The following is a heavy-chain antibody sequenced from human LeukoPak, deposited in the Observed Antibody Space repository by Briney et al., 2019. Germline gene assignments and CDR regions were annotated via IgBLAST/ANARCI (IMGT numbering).Heavy chain of an antibody. Sequence: GGSLRLSCAASGFTVSSNYMSWVRQAPGKGLEWVSVIYSGGSTYYADSVKGRFTIFRDNSKNTLYLQMNSLRAEDTAVYYCARANPRSDAFDIWGQGTMVTVSS. CDR1: GFTVSSNY. CDR2: IYSGGST. V-gene: IGHV3-53*01. D-gene: IGHD6-6*01. J-gene: IGHJ3*02. CDR3: ARANPRSDAFDI.